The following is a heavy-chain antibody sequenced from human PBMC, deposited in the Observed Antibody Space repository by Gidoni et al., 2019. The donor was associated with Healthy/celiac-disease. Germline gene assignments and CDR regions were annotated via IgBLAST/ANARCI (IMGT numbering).Heavy chain of an antibody. CDR2: IKPNSGGT. Sequence: QVQLVQSGAEVKKPGASVKVSCTASGYTFTGYYMHWVRQAPGQGLEWMGWIKPNSGGTNYAQKFKGWVTMTRDTSISTAYMELSRLRSDDTAVYYCARAMVRGVIFWFDPWGQGTLVTVSS. J-gene: IGHJ5*02. CDR1: GYTFTGYY. CDR3: ARAMVRGVIFWFDP. V-gene: IGHV1-2*04. D-gene: IGHD3-10*01.